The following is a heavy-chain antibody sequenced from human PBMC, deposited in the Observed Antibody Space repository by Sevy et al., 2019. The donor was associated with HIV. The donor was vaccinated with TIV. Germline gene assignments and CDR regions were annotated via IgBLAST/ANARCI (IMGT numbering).Heavy chain of an antibody. J-gene: IGHJ4*02. CDR2: IKQDMSEK. Sequence: GGSLRLSCAASGFTFSSYWMTWVRQAPGKGLEWVANIKQDMSEKYYADSVKGRFTISRDNARNSLYLQMESLRAEDTAAYYCARAQQVTMLVVIGGLYFDFRGQGTLVTVSS. D-gene: IGHD3-22*01. CDR1: GFTFSSYW. V-gene: IGHV3-7*01. CDR3: ARAQQVTMLVVIGGLYFDF.